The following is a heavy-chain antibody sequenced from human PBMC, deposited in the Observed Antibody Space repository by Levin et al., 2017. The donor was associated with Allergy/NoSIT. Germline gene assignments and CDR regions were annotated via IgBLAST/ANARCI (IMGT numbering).Heavy chain of an antibody. CDR2: INPNSGGT. V-gene: IGHV1-2*02. Sequence: ASVKVSCRASGYTFIDSYIHWVRQAPGQGLEWMGWINPNSGGTNYAQKFQGRVTMTRDTSISTAYMELSRLRFDDTAVYYCARDRVVRGPQWTYYYYDMDVWGQGTTVIVSS. D-gene: IGHD3-10*01. J-gene: IGHJ6*02. CDR1: GYTFIDSY. CDR3: ARDRVVRGPQWTYYYYDMDV.